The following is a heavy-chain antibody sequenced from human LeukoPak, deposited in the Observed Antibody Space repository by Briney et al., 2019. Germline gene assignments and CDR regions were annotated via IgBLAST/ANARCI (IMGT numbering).Heavy chain of an antibody. J-gene: IGHJ4*02. Sequence: SETLSLTCTVSGGSISSSSYYWGWIRQPPGKGLEWIGSIYYSGSTYYNPSLKSRVTISVDTSKNQFSLKLSSVTAADTAVYYCARGKASSWYNDYWGQGTLVTVSS. CDR2: IYYSGST. V-gene: IGHV4-39*01. CDR1: GGSISSSSYY. D-gene: IGHD6-13*01. CDR3: ARGKASSWYNDY.